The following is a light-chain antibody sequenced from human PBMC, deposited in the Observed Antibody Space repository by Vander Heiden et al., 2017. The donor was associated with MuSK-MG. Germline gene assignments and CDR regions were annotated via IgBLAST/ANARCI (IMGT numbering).Light chain of an antibody. CDR2: FIS. CDR3: MQGLHSPIT. Sequence: DHMLTQNQLSLPVNPGEPASISCRSSQRLLHVDGNKYLSLYLQKPGQPPQLLIYFISNRASWVPDRFSASGSDTDFTLKISRVESEDFGVYYCMQGLHSPITFGQGTRVEIK. J-gene: IGKJ5*01. CDR1: QRLLHVDGNKY. V-gene: IGKV2-28*01.